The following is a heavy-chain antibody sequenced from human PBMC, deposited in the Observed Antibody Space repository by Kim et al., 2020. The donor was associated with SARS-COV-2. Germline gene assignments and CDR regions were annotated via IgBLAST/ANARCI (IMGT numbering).Heavy chain of an antibody. CDR1: GFTFSSYA. Sequence: GGSLRLSCAASGFTFSSYAMSWVRQAPGKGLEWVSAISGSGGSTYYADSVKGRFTISRDNSKNTLYLQMNSLRAEDTAVYYCAKGAGYSGYDPMIHNYYYYSMDAWGQETTVTVSS. CDR2: ISGSGGST. D-gene: IGHD5-12*01. V-gene: IGHV3-23*01. J-gene: IGHJ6*02. CDR3: AKGAGYSGYDPMIHNYYYYSMDA.